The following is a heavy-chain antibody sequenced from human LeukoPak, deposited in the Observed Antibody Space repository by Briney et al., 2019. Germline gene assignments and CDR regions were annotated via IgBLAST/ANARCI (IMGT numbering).Heavy chain of an antibody. J-gene: IGHJ5*02. CDR3: ARGQQWLVTGNWFDP. V-gene: IGHV4-30-2*01. Sequence: SETLSLTCAVSGGSISSGGYSWSWIRQPPGKGPEWIGYIYHSGSAYYNPSLKSRVTISVDRSKNQFSLKLSSVTAADTAVYYCARGQQWLVTGNWFDPWGQGTLVTVSS. CDR2: IYHSGSA. CDR1: GGSISSGGYS. D-gene: IGHD6-19*01.